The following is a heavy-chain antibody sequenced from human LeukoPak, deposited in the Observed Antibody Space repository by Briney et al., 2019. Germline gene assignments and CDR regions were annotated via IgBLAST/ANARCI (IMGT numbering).Heavy chain of an antibody. CDR3: AADSSGYYWAF. CDR1: GFTFSHYW. Sequence: AGSLTLSCAASGFTFSHYWLSWVRQAPGKGLEWVANIKQDGSEKYYVDSVKGRFTISRDNAKNSLYLQMNGLRAEDTAVYYCAADSSGYYWAFWGQGTLVTVSS. D-gene: IGHD3-22*01. J-gene: IGHJ4*02. CDR2: IKQDGSEK. V-gene: IGHV3-7*01.